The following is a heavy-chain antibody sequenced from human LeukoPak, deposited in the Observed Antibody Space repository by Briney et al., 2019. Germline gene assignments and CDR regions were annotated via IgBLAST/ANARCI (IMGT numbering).Heavy chain of an antibody. CDR2: MNPNSGNT. Sequence: GASVKVSCKASGYTFTSYDINWVRQATGQGLEWMGWMNPNSGNTGYAQKFQGRVTITRNTSISTAYMELRSLRSDDTAVYYCARAYGDHTGFDPWGQGTLVTVSS. CDR3: ARAYGDHTGFDP. J-gene: IGHJ5*02. CDR1: GYTFTSYD. V-gene: IGHV1-8*03. D-gene: IGHD4-17*01.